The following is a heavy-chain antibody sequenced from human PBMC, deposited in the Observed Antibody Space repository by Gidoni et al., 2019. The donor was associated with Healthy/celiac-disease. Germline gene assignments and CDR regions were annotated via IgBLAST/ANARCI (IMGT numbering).Heavy chain of an antibody. D-gene: IGHD2-2*01. CDR1: GWSFSGYY. CDR3: ARRRAYCSSTSCYYYYGMDV. Sequence: QVQLQQWGAGLLKPSQTLSLTCAVYGWSFSGYYWSWIRQPPGKGLEWIGEINHSGSTNYNPSLKSRVTISVDTSKNQFSLKLSSVTAADTAVYYCARRRAYCSSTSCYYYYGMDVWGQGTTVTVSS. J-gene: IGHJ6*02. CDR2: INHSGST. V-gene: IGHV4-34*01.